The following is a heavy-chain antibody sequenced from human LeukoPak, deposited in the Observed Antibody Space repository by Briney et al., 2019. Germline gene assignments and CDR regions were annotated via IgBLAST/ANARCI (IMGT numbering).Heavy chain of an antibody. D-gene: IGHD2/OR15-2a*01. Sequence: SETLSLTCTVSGGSFSSYYWSWIRQPPGKGLEWIAYISDIGSINYNPSLKSRVTISPDTSKNQFTLKRSSVTAADTAVYYCAGHHPRNTVDFWGQGTLVTVSS. CDR3: AGHHPRNTVDF. V-gene: IGHV4-59*08. CDR2: ISDIGSI. J-gene: IGHJ4*02. CDR1: GGSFSSYY.